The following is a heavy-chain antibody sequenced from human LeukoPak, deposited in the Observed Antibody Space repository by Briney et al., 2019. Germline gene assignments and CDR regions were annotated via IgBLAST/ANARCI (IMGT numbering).Heavy chain of an antibody. CDR3: TRDMYYYDSRGTSY. V-gene: IGHV3-49*04. Sequence: GRSLRLSCTASGFTFGDYTMSWVRQAPGKGLEWVGFIRSKAYGGTTEYAASVKGRFTISRDDSKSIAYLQLNSLKTEDTAVYYCTRDMYYYDSRGTSYWGQGTLVTVSS. CDR2: IRSKAYGGTT. J-gene: IGHJ4*02. CDR1: GFTFGDYT. D-gene: IGHD3-22*01.